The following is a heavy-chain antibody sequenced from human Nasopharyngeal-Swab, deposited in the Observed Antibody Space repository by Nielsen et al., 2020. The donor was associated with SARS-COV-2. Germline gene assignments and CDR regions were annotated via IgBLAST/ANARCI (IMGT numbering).Heavy chain of an antibody. V-gene: IGHV4-39*01. CDR3: ASYLGVDGQKRFDY. CDR2: LDYSGRT. J-gene: IGHJ4*02. CDR1: GGSVTDTDYF. D-gene: IGHD5-24*01. Sequence: SETLSLTCTVSGGSVTDTDYFWGWIRQPPVTGLEWIGNLDYSGRTFYNPSLKSRVSISVDTSKNQFSLKLHSVTAADTAVYYCASYLGVDGQKRFDYWGQGTLVTVSS.